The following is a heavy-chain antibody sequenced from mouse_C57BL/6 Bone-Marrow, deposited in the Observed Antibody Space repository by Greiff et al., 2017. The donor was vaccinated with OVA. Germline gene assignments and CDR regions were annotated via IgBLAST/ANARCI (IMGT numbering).Heavy chain of an antibody. V-gene: IGHV1-69*01. CDR1: GYTFTSYW. CDR3: ARSVGHFDY. D-gene: IGHD4-1*01. J-gene: IGHJ2*01. Sequence: VQLQQPGAELVMPGASVKLSCKASGYTFTSYWMHWVKQRPGQGLEWIGEIDPSDSYTNYNQKFKGKSTLTVDKSSSTAYMQLSSLTSEDSAVYYCARSVGHFDYWGQGTTLTVSS. CDR2: IDPSDSYT.